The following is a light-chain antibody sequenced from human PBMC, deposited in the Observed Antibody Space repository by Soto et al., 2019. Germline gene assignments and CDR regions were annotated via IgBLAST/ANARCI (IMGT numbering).Light chain of an antibody. J-gene: IGLJ1*01. Sequence: QSALTQPASVSGSPGQSTTISCTGTNSDVGRYNLVSWYQQHPGKAPKLMIYEGSKRPSGVSTRFSGSKSGNTASLTISGLQAEYEADYYCCAYASSSTYVSGPGTKV. V-gene: IGLV2-23*01. CDR1: NSDVGRYNL. CDR2: EGS. CDR3: CAYASSSTYV.